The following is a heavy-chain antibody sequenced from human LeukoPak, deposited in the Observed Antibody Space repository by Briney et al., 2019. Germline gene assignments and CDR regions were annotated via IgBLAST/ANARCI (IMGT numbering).Heavy chain of an antibody. CDR2: ISYDGSNK. CDR3: AKGAAGLYYYYYYGMDV. V-gene: IGHV3-30*18. J-gene: IGHJ6*02. CDR1: GFTFSSYG. D-gene: IGHD6-13*01. Sequence: GGSLRLSCAASGFTFSSYGMHWVRQAPGKGLEWVAVISYDGSNKYYADSVKGRFTISRDNSKNTLYLQMNSLRAEDAAVYYCAKGAAGLYYYYYYGMDVWGQGTTVTVSS.